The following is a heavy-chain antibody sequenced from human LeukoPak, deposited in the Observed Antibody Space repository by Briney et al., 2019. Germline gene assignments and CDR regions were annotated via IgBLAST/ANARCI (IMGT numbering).Heavy chain of an antibody. J-gene: IGHJ4*02. Sequence: GGSLRLSCAAPGFTFSSYAMSWVRQAPGKGLEWVSAISGSGGSTYYADSVKGRFTISRDNSKNTLYLQMNSLRAEDTAVYYCAKDPDIVVVPAALIFDYWGQGTLVTVSS. D-gene: IGHD2-2*01. CDR1: GFTFSSYA. CDR3: AKDPDIVVVPAALIFDY. V-gene: IGHV3-23*01. CDR2: ISGSGGST.